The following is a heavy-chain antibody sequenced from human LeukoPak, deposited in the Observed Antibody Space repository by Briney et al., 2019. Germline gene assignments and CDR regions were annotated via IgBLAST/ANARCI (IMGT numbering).Heavy chain of an antibody. CDR2: ISSSSSYT. CDR1: GFTFSDYY. J-gene: IGHJ6*02. Sequence: PGGSLRLSCAASGFTFSDYYMSWIRQAPGKGLEWVSYISSSSSYTNYADSVKGRFTISRDNAKNSLYLQMNSLRAEGTAVYYCARGGIAAADIVPDYGMDVWGQGTTVTVSS. D-gene: IGHD6-13*01. V-gene: IGHV3-11*05. CDR3: ARGGIAAADIVPDYGMDV.